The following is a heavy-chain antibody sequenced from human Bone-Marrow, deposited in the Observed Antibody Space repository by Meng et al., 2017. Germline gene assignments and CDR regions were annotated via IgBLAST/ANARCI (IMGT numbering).Heavy chain of an antibody. CDR1: GFTFSSYA. J-gene: IGHJ4*02. Sequence: GGSLRLSCAASGFTFSSYAMHWVRQAPGKGLEWVAVISYDGSNKYYADSVKGRFTISRDNSKNTLYLQMNSLTAEDTALYYCARVSRGSYLDWGQGTLVTGAS. CDR2: ISYDGSNK. CDR3: ARVSRGSYLD. V-gene: IGHV3-30*07. D-gene: IGHD1-26*01.